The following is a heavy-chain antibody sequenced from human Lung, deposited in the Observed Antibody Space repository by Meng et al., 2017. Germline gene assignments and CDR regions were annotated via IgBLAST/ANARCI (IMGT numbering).Heavy chain of an antibody. Sequence: QVQLQESGPGLVKPTGTLSLTCSVSRGSISSSNWWSWVRQPPGKGLEWIGEISQSWRTYYDPSLRGRVNISVEPNTQFLLTLSAVTAADTDVYYCASHLTMAGQRGFDYLGQGTLVTVSS. D-gene: IGHD6-19*01. V-gene: IGHV4-4*02. CDR1: RGSISSSNW. CDR2: ISQSWRT. CDR3: ASHLTMAGQRGFDY. J-gene: IGHJ4*02.